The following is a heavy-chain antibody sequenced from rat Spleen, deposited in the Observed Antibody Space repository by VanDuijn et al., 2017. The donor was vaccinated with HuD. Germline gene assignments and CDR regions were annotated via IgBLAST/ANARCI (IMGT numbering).Heavy chain of an antibody. CDR1: GFTFNNYW. Sequence: EVQLVESGGGLVQPGRSLKLSCVASGFTFNNYWMTWIRQAPGKGLEWIASISTGGTNTYYRGSVKGRFTISRDNAKNTQYLQMDSLRSEDTATYYCTRGYVMDAWGQGASVTVSS. CDR3: TRGYVMDA. J-gene: IGHJ4*01. V-gene: IGHV5-31*01. CDR2: ISTGGTNT.